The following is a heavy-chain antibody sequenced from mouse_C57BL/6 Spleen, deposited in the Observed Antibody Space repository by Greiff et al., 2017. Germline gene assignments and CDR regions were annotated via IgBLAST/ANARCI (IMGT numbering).Heavy chain of an antibody. J-gene: IGHJ1*03. CDR3: TRYYSNYDWYFDV. D-gene: IGHD2-5*01. V-gene: IGHV1-15*01. CDR2: IDPETGGP. Sequence: VQLQQSGAELVRPGASVTLSCKASGYTFTDYEMHWVKQTPVHGLEWIGAIDPETGGPAYNQKFKGKAILTADKSSSTAYMELRSLTSEDSAVYYCTRYYSNYDWYFDVWGTGTTVTVSS. CDR1: GYTFTDYE.